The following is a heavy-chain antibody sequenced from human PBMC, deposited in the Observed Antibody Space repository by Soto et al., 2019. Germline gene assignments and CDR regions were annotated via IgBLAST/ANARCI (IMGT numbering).Heavy chain of an antibody. CDR3: ARVSKALLWFGELRYYFDY. V-gene: IGHV4-34*01. CDR2: INHSGST. Sequence: QVQLQQWGAGLLKPSETLSLTCAVYGGSFSGYYWSWIRQPPGKGLEWIGEINHSGSTNYNPSLKSRVTISVDTSKNQFSLKLSSVTAADTAVYYCARVSKALLWFGELRYYFDYWGQGTLVTVSS. CDR1: GGSFSGYY. D-gene: IGHD3-10*01. J-gene: IGHJ4*02.